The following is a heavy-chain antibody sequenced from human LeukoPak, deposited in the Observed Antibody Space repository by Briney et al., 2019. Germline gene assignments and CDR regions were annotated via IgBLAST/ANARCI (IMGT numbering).Heavy chain of an antibody. CDR3: ARVAITMVRGNAMDV. D-gene: IGHD3-10*01. J-gene: IGHJ6*02. Sequence: SETLSLTCTVSGASITSYYWNWIRQPPGKGLEWIGYIYYSGSTNYNPSLKSRVTISVDTSKNQFSLKLSSVTAADTAVYYCARVAITMVRGNAMDVRGQGTTVTVSS. CDR1: GASITSYY. V-gene: IGHV4-59*01. CDR2: IYYSGST.